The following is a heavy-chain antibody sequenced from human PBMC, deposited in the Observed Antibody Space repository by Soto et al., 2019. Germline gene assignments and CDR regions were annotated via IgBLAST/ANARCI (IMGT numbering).Heavy chain of an antibody. D-gene: IGHD2-21*02. CDR1: GYTFSSYG. J-gene: IGHJ6*02. V-gene: IGHV1-18*01. CDR2: ISAYNGNT. Sequence: QVQLVQSGAEVKKPVASVKVSCKASGYTFSSYGISWVRQAPGQGLEWMGWISAYNGNTNYAQKLQGRVTMTTDTSTSTAYMELRSLRSDDTAVYYCASSYCGGDCSVLYYYYGMDVWGQGTTVTVSS. CDR3: ASSYCGGDCSVLYYYYGMDV.